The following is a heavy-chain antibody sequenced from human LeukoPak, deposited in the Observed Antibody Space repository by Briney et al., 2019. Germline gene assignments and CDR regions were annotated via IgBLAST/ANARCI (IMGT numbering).Heavy chain of an antibody. CDR1: GGSISSYY. CDR2: IYYSGSI. Sequence: PSETLSLTCTVSGGSISSYYWSWIRQPPGKGLEWIGYIYYSGSINYNPSLKSRVTISVDTSKNQFSLKLSSVTAADTAVYYCARFHCSSTSCYSQRYYYYGMDVWGQGTTVTVSS. V-gene: IGHV4-59*01. CDR3: ARFHCSSTSCYSQRYYYYGMDV. J-gene: IGHJ6*02. D-gene: IGHD2-2*01.